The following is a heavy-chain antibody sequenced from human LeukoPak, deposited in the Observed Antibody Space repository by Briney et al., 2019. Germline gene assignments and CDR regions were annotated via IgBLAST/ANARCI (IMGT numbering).Heavy chain of an antibody. Sequence: GGSLRLSCAASGFTFSSYSMNWVRQAPGKGLEWVSSISSSSSYIYYADSVKGRFTISRDNAKNSLYLQMNSLRAEDTAVYYCAREIRITMVRGVIDGMDVWGQGTTVTVS. CDR1: GFTFSSYS. D-gene: IGHD3-10*01. J-gene: IGHJ6*02. V-gene: IGHV3-21*01. CDR2: ISSSSSYI. CDR3: AREIRITMVRGVIDGMDV.